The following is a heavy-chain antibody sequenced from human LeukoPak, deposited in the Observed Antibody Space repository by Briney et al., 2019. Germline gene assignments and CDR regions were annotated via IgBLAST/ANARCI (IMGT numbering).Heavy chain of an antibody. J-gene: IGHJ4*02. CDR1: GFTFSSYG. Sequence: GGSLRLSCAASGFTFSSYGMHWVRQAPGKGLEWVAVIWYDGSNKYYADSVKGRFTISRDNSKNTLYLQMNSLRAEDTAVYYCARVRDDYTYFDCWGQGTPVTVSS. D-gene: IGHD4-11*01. CDR3: ARVRDDYTYFDC. V-gene: IGHV3-33*01. CDR2: IWYDGSNK.